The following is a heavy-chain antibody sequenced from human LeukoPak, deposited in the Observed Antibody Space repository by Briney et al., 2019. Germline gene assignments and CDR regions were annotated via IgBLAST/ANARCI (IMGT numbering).Heavy chain of an antibody. CDR1: GGSISSSSYY. CDR3: ASFYCSGGSCYQYFSYYYMDV. V-gene: IGHV4-39*01. CDR2: IYYSGST. Sequence: SETLSLTCTVSGGSISSSSYYWGWVRQPPGKGLEWIGSIYYSGSTYYNPPLKSRVTISVDTSKNQFSLKLNSVTAADTAVYYCASFYCSGGSCYQYFSYYYMDVWGKGTMVTISS. J-gene: IGHJ6*03. D-gene: IGHD2-15*01.